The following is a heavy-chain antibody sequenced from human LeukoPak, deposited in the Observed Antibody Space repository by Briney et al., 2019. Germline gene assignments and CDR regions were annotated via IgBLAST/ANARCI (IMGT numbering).Heavy chain of an antibody. CDR1: GGSFSGYN. J-gene: IGHJ4*02. Sequence: SETLSLTCAVYGGSFSGYNWNWIRQPPGEGLEWIGEANHSGDTHQNPSLKGRLTISVDTSRNQFSAELASVTPADIAIYYIARVNRYSGLHYWGQGTLAIVSA. CDR3: ARVNRYSGLHY. D-gene: IGHD5-12*01. V-gene: IGHV4-34*01. CDR2: ANHSGDT.